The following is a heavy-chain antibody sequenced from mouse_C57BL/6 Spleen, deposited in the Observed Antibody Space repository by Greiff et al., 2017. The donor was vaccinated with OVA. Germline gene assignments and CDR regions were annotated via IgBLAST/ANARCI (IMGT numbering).Heavy chain of an antibody. CDR1: GYTFTTYP. CDR2: FHPYNDDT. V-gene: IGHV1-47*01. CDR3: ARRGYDYDGAMDY. J-gene: IGHJ4*01. Sequence: VQLQESGAELVKPGASVKMSCKASGYTFTTYPIEWMKQNHGKSLEWIGNFHPYNDDTKYNEKFKGKATLTVEKSSSTVYLELSRLTSDDSAVYYCARRGYDYDGAMDYWGQGTSVTVSS. D-gene: IGHD2-4*01.